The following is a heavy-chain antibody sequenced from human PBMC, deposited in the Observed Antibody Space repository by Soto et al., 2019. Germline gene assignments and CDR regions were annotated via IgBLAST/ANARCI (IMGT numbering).Heavy chain of an antibody. Sequence: QTGGSLRLSCAASGFTFSSYAMTWVRQAPGKGLEWVSGISGSGGNTYYADSVKGRFTISRDNSKNTLYLEMNSLRAEDTAVYYCAKETGNRGGGAFDIWGQGTMVTVSS. D-gene: IGHD1-1*01. CDR1: GFTFSSYA. J-gene: IGHJ3*02. CDR3: AKETGNRGGGAFDI. V-gene: IGHV3-23*01. CDR2: ISGSGGNT.